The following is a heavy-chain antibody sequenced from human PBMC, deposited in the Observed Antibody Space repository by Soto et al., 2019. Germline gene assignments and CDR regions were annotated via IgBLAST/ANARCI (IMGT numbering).Heavy chain of an antibody. V-gene: IGHV1-46*01. D-gene: IGHD5-12*01. J-gene: IGHJ4*02. CDR3: AREGRDGYQKGPSDY. Sequence: ASVKVSCKASGYTFTSYYMHWVRQAPGQGLEWMGIINPSGGSTSYAQKFQGRVTMTRDTSTSTVYMELSSLRSEDTAVYYCAREGRDGYQKGPSDYWGPGTLVTVSS. CDR1: GYTFTSYY. CDR2: INPSGGST.